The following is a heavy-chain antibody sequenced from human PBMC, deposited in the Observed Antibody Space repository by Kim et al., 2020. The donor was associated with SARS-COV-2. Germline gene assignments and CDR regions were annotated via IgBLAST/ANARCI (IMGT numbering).Heavy chain of an antibody. Sequence: ASVKVSCKASGYTFTSYAMNWVRQAPGQGLEWMGWINTNTGNPTYAQGFTGRFVFSLDTSASTAYLQISSLKAEDTAVYYCARGIAAAGTDSSGWSIYFDYWGPGTLVTVSP. J-gene: IGHJ4*02. V-gene: IGHV7-4-1*02. CDR2: INTNTGNP. CDR1: GYTFTSYA. CDR3: ARGIAAAGTDSSGWSIYFDY. D-gene: IGHD6-13*01.